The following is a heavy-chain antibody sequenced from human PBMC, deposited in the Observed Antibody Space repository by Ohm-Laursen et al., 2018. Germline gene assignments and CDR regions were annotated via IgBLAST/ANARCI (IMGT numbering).Heavy chain of an antibody. J-gene: IGHJ4*02. CDR3: AREAKSYGYVFVY. Sequence: ASVKVSCKVSGYTFTSYYMHWVRQAPGQGLEWMGWMNPNSGNTGYAQKFQGRVTMTRNTSISTAYMELSSLRSEDTAVYYCAREAKSYGYVFVYWGQGTLVTVSS. V-gene: IGHV1-8*02. CDR2: MNPNSGNT. D-gene: IGHD5-18*01. CDR1: GYTFTSYY.